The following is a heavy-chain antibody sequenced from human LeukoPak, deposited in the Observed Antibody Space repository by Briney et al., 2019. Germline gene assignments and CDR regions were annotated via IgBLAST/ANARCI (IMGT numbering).Heavy chain of an antibody. CDR1: GGSISSGGYY. J-gene: IGHJ6*02. D-gene: IGHD3-9*01. CDR3: ARLKRSYYDILTGADWKGLYYYYGMDV. Sequence: ASETLSLTCTVSGGSISSGGYYWSWIRQHPGKGLEWIGYVYYSGSTYYNPSLKSRVTISVDTSKNQFSLKLSSVTAADTAVYYCARLKRSYYDILTGADWKGLYYYYGMDVWGQGTTVTVSS. CDR2: VYYSGST. V-gene: IGHV4-31*03.